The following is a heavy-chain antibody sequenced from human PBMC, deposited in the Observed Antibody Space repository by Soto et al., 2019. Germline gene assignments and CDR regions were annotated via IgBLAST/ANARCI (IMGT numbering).Heavy chain of an antibody. CDR1: GGSISSSSYY. CDR2: IYYSGST. Sequence: ETLSLTCTVSGGSISSSSYYWGWIRHPPGKGLEWIGSIYYSGSTYYNPSLKGRVTISVDTSKNQFSLKLSSVTAADTAVYYCARRGSNYIDYSYGMEVWGQGTTFNVSS. D-gene: IGHD4-4*01. CDR3: ARRGSNYIDYSYGMEV. J-gene: IGHJ6*01. V-gene: IGHV4-39*01.